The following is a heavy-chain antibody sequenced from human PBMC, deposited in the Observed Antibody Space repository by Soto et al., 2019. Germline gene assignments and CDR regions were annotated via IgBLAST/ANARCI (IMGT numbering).Heavy chain of an antibody. CDR1: GGSISSGGYY. CDR2: IYYSGST. V-gene: IGHV4-31*03. CDR3: ARGPEIVADVGPFDP. J-gene: IGHJ5*02. D-gene: IGHD5-12*01. Sequence: SETLSLTCTVSGGSISSGGYYWSWIRQHPGKGLEWIGYIYYSGSTYYNPSLKSRVTISVDTSKNQFSLKLSSVTAADTAVYYCARGPEIVADVGPFDPWGQGTLVTVSS.